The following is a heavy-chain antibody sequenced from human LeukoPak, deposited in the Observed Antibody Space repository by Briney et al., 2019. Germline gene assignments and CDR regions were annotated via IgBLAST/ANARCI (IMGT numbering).Heavy chain of an antibody. J-gene: IGHJ5*02. CDR3: ARGWEGDYVFRFWFDP. D-gene: IGHD4-17*01. V-gene: IGHV3-30*04. Sequence: GGSLRLSCAASGFTFSSYAMHWVRQAPGKGLEWVAVISYDGSNKYYADSVKGRFTISRDNSKNTLYLQMNSLRAEDTAVYYCARGWEGDYVFRFWFDPWGQGTLVTVSS. CDR2: ISYDGSNK. CDR1: GFTFSSYA.